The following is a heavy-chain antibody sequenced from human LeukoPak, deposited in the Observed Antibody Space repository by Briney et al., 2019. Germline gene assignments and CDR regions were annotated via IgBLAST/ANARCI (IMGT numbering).Heavy chain of an antibody. J-gene: IGHJ3*02. CDR2: ISCDRIKK. Sequence: GRSLTLFCAASGFTFSTYAMHCVRHAPGKGRECVALISCDRIKKYYADYVTCQFTGSSNNSKNTVYQQMNSLTAEDTAVYYCARDADDGSGYSGDDAFDIWGQGTMVTVSS. CDR3: ARDADDGSGYSGDDAFDI. CDR1: GFTFSTYA. D-gene: IGHD3-22*01. V-gene: IGHV3-30*16.